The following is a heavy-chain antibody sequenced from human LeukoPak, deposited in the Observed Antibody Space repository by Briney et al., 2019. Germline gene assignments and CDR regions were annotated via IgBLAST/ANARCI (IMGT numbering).Heavy chain of an antibody. Sequence: PSETLSLTCTVSGYSISSGYYWGWIRQPPGKGLEWIGSIYHSGSTYYNPSLKSRVTISVDTSKNQFSLKLSSVTAADTAVYYCARTLITVGAPDYWGQGTLVTVSS. CDR2: IYHSGST. V-gene: IGHV4-38-2*02. D-gene: IGHD1-26*01. J-gene: IGHJ4*02. CDR3: ARTLITVGAPDY. CDR1: GYSISSGYY.